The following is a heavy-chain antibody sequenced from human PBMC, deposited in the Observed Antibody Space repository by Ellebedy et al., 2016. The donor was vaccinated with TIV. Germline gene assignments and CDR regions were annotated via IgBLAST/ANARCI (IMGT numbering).Heavy chain of an antibody. CDR3: AHSFRSSDWRYYFDY. Sequence: SGPTLVKPTQTLTLTCTFSGFSLSTSGVGVGWIRQPPGKALEWLALFYWDDDKRYSPSLKNRLTIHKDTSKNQVVLTMTNMDPVDTTTYYCAHSFRSSDWRYYFDYWGQGTLVTVSS. J-gene: IGHJ4*02. D-gene: IGHD6-19*01. CDR2: FYWDDDK. V-gene: IGHV2-5*02. CDR1: GFSLSTSGVG.